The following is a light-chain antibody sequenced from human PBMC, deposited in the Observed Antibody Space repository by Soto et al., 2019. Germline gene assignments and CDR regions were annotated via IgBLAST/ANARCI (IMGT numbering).Light chain of an antibody. CDR1: SSDVGDFNY. Sequence: QSALTQPASVSGSPGRSVTISCTGSSSDVGDFNYVSWYQRHPGRAPKLIIYDVTNRPSGVSYRFSASKSGRTASLTISGLQAEDEADYYCSSYSSSTTHVLFGGGTKLTV. CDR2: DVT. J-gene: IGLJ2*01. CDR3: SSYSSSTTHVL. V-gene: IGLV2-14*03.